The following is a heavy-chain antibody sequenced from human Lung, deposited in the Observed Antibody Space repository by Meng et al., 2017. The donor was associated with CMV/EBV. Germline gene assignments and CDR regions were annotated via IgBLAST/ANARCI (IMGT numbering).Heavy chain of an antibody. Sequence: QGQLAASGPGLVKSSETLSLTCIVSGGSIGSYYWGWIRQPPGKGLEWIGYINYSGSTNYNPSLKSRVTISVDTSKNQFSLKLSSVTAADTAVYYCAREEGIGGFDPWGQGTLVTVSS. CDR3: AREEGIGGFDP. V-gene: IGHV4-59*01. J-gene: IGHJ5*02. D-gene: IGHD3-10*01. CDR2: INYSGST. CDR1: GGSIGSYY.